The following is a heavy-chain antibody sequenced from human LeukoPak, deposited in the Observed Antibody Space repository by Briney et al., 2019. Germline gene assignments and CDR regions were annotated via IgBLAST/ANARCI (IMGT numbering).Heavy chain of an antibody. CDR3: AKGPIVRFDY. CDR2: ISGSGART. J-gene: IGHJ4*02. D-gene: IGHD1-26*01. Sequence: GSLRLSCAASGFTFSSYAMGWVRQAPGKGLEWVSAISGSGARTYYADSVKGRFTISRDNSKNTLYLQMNSLRAEDTAVYYCAKGPIVRFDYWGQGTLVTVSS. CDR1: GFTFSSYA. V-gene: IGHV3-23*01.